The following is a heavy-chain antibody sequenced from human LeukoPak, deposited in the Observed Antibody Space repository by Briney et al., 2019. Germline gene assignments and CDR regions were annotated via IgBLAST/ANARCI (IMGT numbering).Heavy chain of an antibody. CDR3: ARGGLGGYYFFDY. J-gene: IGHJ4*02. D-gene: IGHD3-22*01. V-gene: IGHV3-21*01. CDR1: GFTFSSYS. Sequence: GGSLRLSCAASGFTFSSYSMNWVRQAPGKGLEWVSSISSSSYIYYADSVKGRFTISRDNAKNSLYLQMNSLRAEDTAVYYCARGGLGGYYFFDYWGQGTLVTVSS. CDR2: ISSSSYI.